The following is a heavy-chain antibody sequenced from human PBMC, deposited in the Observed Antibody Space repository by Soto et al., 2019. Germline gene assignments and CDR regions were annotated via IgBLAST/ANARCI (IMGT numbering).Heavy chain of an antibody. D-gene: IGHD3-22*01. J-gene: IGHJ4*02. CDR3: ARDGTLYDSSAYYYLY. Sequence: SVKVSCKASGGTFSRYTITWVRQAPGQGLEWMGGITPMFGTPNYAQEFQGRVTITADESTSTAYMELSSLRSEDTAMYYCARDGTLYDSSAYYYLYWGQGTLVTVS. CDR2: ITPMFGTP. V-gene: IGHV1-69*13. CDR1: GGTFSRYT.